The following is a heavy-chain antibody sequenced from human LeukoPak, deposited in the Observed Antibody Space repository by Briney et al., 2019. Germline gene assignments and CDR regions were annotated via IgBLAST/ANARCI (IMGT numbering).Heavy chain of an antibody. Sequence: GGSLRLSCAASGFTFSSYSMNWVRQAPGKGLEWVSSISSSSSYIYYADSVKGRFTISRDNSKNTLYLQMNSLRAEDTAVYYCAKDKDIVVVPAAIRGYYFDYWGQGTLVTVSS. J-gene: IGHJ4*02. V-gene: IGHV3-21*01. D-gene: IGHD2-2*02. CDR1: GFTFSSYS. CDR2: ISSSSSYI. CDR3: AKDKDIVVVPAAIRGYYFDY.